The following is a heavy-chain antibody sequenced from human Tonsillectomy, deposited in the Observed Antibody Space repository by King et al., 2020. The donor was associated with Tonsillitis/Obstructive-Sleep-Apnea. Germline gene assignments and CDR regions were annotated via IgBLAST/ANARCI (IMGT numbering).Heavy chain of an antibody. V-gene: IGHV3-23*04. D-gene: IGHD3-10*01. J-gene: IGHJ3*02. Sequence: VQLVESGGGLVQPGGSLRLSCAASGFTFSNYGMNWVRQAPGKGLQWVSGITSCSGGSTYYADSVKGRFTISRDNSKNTLYLQMNSLRPEYTAIYYCAKEPLIKVRVFSGDAFDIWGQGTMVTVSS. CDR1: GFTFSNYG. CDR3: AKEPLIKVRVFSGDAFDI. CDR2: ITSCSGGST.